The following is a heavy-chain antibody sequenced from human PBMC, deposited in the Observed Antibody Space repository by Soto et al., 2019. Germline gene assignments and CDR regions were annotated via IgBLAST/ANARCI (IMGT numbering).Heavy chain of an antibody. CDR1: GFTFSSYS. V-gene: IGHV3-48*01. D-gene: IGHD2-2*01. J-gene: IGHJ6*03. CDR3: ASPGGSTRGYYYYYYMDV. Sequence: EVQLVESGGGLVQPGGSLRLSCAASGFTFSSYSMNWVRQAPGKGLEWVSYISSSSSTIYYADSVKGRFTISRDNAKNSLYLQMNSLRAEDTAVYYCASPGGSTRGYYYYYYMDVWGKGTTVTVSS. CDR2: ISSSSSTI.